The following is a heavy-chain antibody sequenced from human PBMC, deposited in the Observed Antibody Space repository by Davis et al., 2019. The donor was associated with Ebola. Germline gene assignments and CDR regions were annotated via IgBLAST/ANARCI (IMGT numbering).Heavy chain of an antibody. D-gene: IGHD6-6*01. J-gene: IGHJ4*02. CDR3: ARDQYTSSSLDY. CDR1: GFSFSRYD. CDR2: ISSDGSNK. Sequence: PGGSLRLSCAASGFSFSRYDMHWVRQAPGKGLEWVAVISSDGSNKYYADSVKGRFTISRDNSKNTLYLQMNSLRAEDTAVYYCARDQYTSSSLDYWGQGTLVTVSS. V-gene: IGHV3-30*03.